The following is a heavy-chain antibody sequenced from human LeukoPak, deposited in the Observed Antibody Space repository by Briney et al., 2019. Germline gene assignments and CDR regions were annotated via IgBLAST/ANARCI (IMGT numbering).Heavy chain of an antibody. CDR1: GFTFRSYW. J-gene: IGHJ4*02. CDR2: TNRDGSST. CDR3: ARDSVEWYIFDC. D-gene: IGHD3-3*01. V-gene: IGHV3-74*01. Sequence: GGSLRLSCAASGFTFRSYWMRWVRQAPGKGPVWVARTNRDGSSTAYADSVKGRFTISKDNAKNTLYLLMNSLRAEDTAVYYCARDSVEWYIFDCWGQGTLVTVAS.